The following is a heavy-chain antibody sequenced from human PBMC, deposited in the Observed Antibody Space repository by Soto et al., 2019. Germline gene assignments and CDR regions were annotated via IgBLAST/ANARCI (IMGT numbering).Heavy chain of an antibody. J-gene: IGHJ6*02. Sequence: GGSLRLSCAASGFTFSSYAMSWVRQAPGKGLEWVSAISGSGGSTYYADSVKGRFTISRDNSKNTLYLQMNSLRAEDTAVYYCAKGVELDSGDIYYYYYGMDVWGQGTTVTVSS. D-gene: IGHD4-17*01. CDR1: GFTFSSYA. CDR3: AKGVELDSGDIYYYYYGMDV. CDR2: ISGSGGST. V-gene: IGHV3-23*01.